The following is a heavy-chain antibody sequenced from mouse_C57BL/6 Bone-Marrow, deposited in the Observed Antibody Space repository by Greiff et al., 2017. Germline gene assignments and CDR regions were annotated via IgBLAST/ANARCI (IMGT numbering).Heavy chain of an antibody. V-gene: IGHV1-19*01. D-gene: IGHD1-1*01. CDR2: INPYNGGT. CDR3: ARSGGITTVVDY. J-gene: IGHJ2*01. Sequence: EVQLQQSGPVLVKPGASVKMSCKASGYTFTDYYMNWVKQSHGKSLEWIGVINPYNGGTSYNQKFKGKATLTVDKSSSTAYMELNSLTSEDSAVYYCARSGGITTVVDYWGQGTTLTVSS. CDR1: GYTFTDYY.